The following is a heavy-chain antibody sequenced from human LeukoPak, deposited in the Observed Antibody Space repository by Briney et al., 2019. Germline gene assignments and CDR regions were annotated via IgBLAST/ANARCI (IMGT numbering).Heavy chain of an antibody. CDR1: GFTFSTYW. J-gene: IGHJ6*02. CDR3: AKGIRPYYDFWSGYLLGMDV. V-gene: IGHV3-30*18. D-gene: IGHD3-3*01. CDR2: ISYDGSNK. Sequence: HPGGSLRLSCAVSGFTFSTYWIHWVRQAPGKGLEWVAVISYDGSNKYYADSVKGRFTISRDNSKNTLYLQMNSLRAEDTAVYYCAKGIRPYYDFWSGYLLGMDVWGQGTTVTVSS.